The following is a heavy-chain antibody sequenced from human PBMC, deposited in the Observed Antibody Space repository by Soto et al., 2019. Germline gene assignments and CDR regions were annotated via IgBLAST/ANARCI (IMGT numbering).Heavy chain of an antibody. D-gene: IGHD2-2*01. CDR3: ARGGGYIVVVPAAIFYGMDV. V-gene: IGHV4-39*01. CDR2: IYYSGST. Sequence: LSLTCTVSGGSISSSSYYWGWIRQPPGKGLEWIGSIYYSGSTYYNPSLKSRVTISVDTSKNQFSLKLSSVTAADTAVYYCARGGGYIVVVPAAIFYGMDVWGQGTTVTVSS. CDR1: GGSISSSSYY. J-gene: IGHJ6*02.